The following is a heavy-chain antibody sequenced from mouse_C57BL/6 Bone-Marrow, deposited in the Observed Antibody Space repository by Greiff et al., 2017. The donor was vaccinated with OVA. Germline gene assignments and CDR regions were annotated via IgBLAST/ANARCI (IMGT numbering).Heavy chain of an antibody. CDR3: ARGVITTVVADWYVDV. D-gene: IGHD1-1*01. CDR2: IYPRSGNT. CDR1: GYTFTSYG. J-gene: IGHJ1*03. V-gene: IGHV1-81*01. Sequence: QVQLQQSGAELARPGASVKLSCKASGYTFTSYGISWVKQRTGQGLEWIGEIYPRSGNTYYNEKFKGKATLTADKSSSTAYMELRSLTSEDSAVYFCARGVITTVVADWYVDVWAQGPRSPSPQ.